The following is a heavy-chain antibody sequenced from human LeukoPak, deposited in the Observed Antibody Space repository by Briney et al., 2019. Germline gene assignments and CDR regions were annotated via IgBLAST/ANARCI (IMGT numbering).Heavy chain of an antibody. D-gene: IGHD3-10*01. V-gene: IGHV1-8*01. CDR3: ARSRFSRRITMVRGVIMFDY. CDR2: MNPNRGNT. J-gene: IGHJ4*02. Sequence: ASVKVSCKASGYTFTSYDINWVRQATGQGLEWMGWMNPNRGNTGYAQKFQGRVTMTRNTSISTAYMELSSLRSEDTAVYYCARSRFSRRITMVRGVIMFDYWGQGTLVAVSS. CDR1: GYTFTSYD.